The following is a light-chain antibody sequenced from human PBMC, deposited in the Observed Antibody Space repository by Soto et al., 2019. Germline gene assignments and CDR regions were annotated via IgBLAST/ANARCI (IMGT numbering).Light chain of an antibody. V-gene: IGLV2-8*01. CDR2: EVS. CDR1: SSDVGGYNS. CDR3: SSYAGSSIGV. Sequence: QSALTQPPSASGSPGQSVTISCTGTSSDVGGYNSVSWYQQHPGKAPKLMIYEVSKRPSGVPDRFSGSKSGNTASLTVSGLQAEDEADYYCSSYAGSSIGVCGTGTKLTVL. J-gene: IGLJ1*01.